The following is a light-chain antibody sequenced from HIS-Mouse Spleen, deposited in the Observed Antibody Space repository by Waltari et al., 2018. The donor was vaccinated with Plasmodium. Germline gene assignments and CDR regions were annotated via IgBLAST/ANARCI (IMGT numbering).Light chain of an antibody. V-gene: IGKV4-1*01. Sequence: DIVMTQSPDSLAVSLGERATINCKSSQSVLYSSNNKNYLAWYQKKPGQPPKLLIYWASTLESSVPDRFSGSGSGTEFTLTISSLQAEDVAVYYCQQYDSTPWTCCQRAKRDIK. CDR2: WAS. CDR3: QQYDSTPWT. CDR1: QSVLYSSNNKNY. J-gene: IGKJ1*01.